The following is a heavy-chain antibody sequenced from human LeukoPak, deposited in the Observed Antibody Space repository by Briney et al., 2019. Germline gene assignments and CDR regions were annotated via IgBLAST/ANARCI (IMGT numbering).Heavy chain of an antibody. V-gene: IGHV4-59*01. CDR3: ARSSDQHDYGDYNDAFDI. CDR2: IYYSGST. J-gene: IGHJ3*02. Sequence: PSETLSLTCTVSGGSISSYYWSWIRRPPGKGLEWIGYIYYSGSTNYNPSLKSRVTISVDTSKNQFSLKLSSVTAADTAVYYCARSSDQHDYGDYNDAFDIWGQGTMVTVSS. D-gene: IGHD4-17*01. CDR1: GGSISSYY.